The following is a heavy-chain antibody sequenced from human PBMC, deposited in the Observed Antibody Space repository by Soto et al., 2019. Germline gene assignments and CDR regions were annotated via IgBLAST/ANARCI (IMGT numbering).Heavy chain of an antibody. CDR1: GFTLSSHW. J-gene: IGHJ4*02. V-gene: IGHV3-7*01. D-gene: IGHD5-18*01. Sequence: EVQLVESVGCLVQPGGSLSLSCAASGFTLSSHWMSCVRKAPGKGLEWVANIKPDGSDKYYVDSVKGRFTISRDNAQNSVYLQMHSLRAEDTAVYYCARQYTYGRVWGQGTLVTVSS. CDR3: ARQYTYGRV. CDR2: IKPDGSDK.